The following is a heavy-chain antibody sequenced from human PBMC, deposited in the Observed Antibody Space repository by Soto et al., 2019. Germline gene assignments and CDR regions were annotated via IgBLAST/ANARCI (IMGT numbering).Heavy chain of an antibody. J-gene: IGHJ4*02. CDR1: GGSISSGGYY. D-gene: IGHD6-19*01. CDR3: ARVTRIAVAGTIDY. Sequence: PSETLSLTCTVSGGSISSGGYYWSWIRQHPGKGLEWIGYIYYSGSTYYNPSLKSRVTISVDTSKNQFSLKLSSVTAADTAVYYCARVTRIAVAGTIDYWGQGTLVTVSS. V-gene: IGHV4-31*02. CDR2: IYYSGST.